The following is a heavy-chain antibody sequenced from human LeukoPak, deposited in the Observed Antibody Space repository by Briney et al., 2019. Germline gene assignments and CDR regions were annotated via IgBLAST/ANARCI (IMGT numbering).Heavy chain of an antibody. Sequence: ASVKVSCKASGYTFTCYDINWVRQATGQGLEWMGWMNPNSGNTGYAQKFQGRVTMTRNTSISTAYMELSSLRSEDTAVYYCARFGYCSGGSCYSTLTDDAFDIWGQGTMVTVSS. CDR1: GYTFTCYD. D-gene: IGHD2-15*01. V-gene: IGHV1-8*01. CDR2: MNPNSGNT. J-gene: IGHJ3*02. CDR3: ARFGYCSGGSCYSTLTDDAFDI.